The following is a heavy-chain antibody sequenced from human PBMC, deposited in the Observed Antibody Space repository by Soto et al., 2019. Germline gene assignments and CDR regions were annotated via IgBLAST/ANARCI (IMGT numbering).Heavy chain of an antibody. Sequence: ASVKVSCKASGYTFTGYYMHWMRQAPGQGLEWMGWINPNSGGTNYAQKFQGWVTMTRDTSISTAYMELSRLRSDDTAVYYCARDQGYCTNGVCSQFDYWGQGTLVTVSS. CDR3: ARDQGYCTNGVCSQFDY. V-gene: IGHV1-2*04. D-gene: IGHD2-8*01. CDR2: INPNSGGT. J-gene: IGHJ4*02. CDR1: GYTFTGYY.